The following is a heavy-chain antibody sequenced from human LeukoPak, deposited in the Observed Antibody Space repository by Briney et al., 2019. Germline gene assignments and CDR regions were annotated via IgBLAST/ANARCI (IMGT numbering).Heavy chain of an antibody. D-gene: IGHD4-11*01. CDR1: GFTFSSYS. CDR2: ISSSSTYI. Sequence: GGSLRLSCAASGFTFSSYSMNWVRQAPGKGLEWVSSISSSSTYIYYADSVKGRFTISRDKAKNSLYPQMNSLRAEDTAVYYCARDLTTVTTAVFAYWGQGTLVTVSS. CDR3: ARDLTTVTTAVFAY. V-gene: IGHV3-21*06. J-gene: IGHJ4*02.